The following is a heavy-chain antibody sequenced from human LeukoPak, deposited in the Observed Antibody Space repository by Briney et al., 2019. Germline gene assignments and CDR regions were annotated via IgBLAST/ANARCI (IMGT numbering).Heavy chain of an antibody. CDR3: ARGGIPITIFGVVPYFDY. V-gene: IGHV3-73*01. CDR2: IRSKANSYAT. CDR1: GFTFSGSA. J-gene: IGHJ4*02. D-gene: IGHD3-3*01. Sequence: GGSLKLSCAASGFTFSGSAMHWVRQASGKGLEWVGRIRSKANSYATAYAASVKGRFTISRDDSKNTAYLQMNSLRAEDTAVYYCARGGIPITIFGVVPYFDYWGQGTLVTVSS.